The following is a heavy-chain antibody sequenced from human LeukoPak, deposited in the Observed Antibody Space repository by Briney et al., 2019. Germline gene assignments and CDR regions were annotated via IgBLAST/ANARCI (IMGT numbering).Heavy chain of an antibody. CDR2: IRSKANSYAT. V-gene: IGHV3-73*01. CDR3: TRRGETIVGAIDY. J-gene: IGHJ4*02. CDR1: GFTFSGSA. Sequence: GGSLRLSCAAPGFTFSGSAMHWVRQASGKGLEWVGRIRSKANSYATAYAASVKGRFTISRDDSKNTAYLQMNSLKTEDTAVYYCTRRGETIVGAIDYWGQGTLVTVSS. D-gene: IGHD1-26*01.